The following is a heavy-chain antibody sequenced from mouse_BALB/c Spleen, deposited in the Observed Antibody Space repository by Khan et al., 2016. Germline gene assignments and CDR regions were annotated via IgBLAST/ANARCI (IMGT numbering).Heavy chain of an antibody. CDR1: GYTFTNYG. Sequence: QIQLVQSGPELKKPGETVKISCKASGYTFTNYGMNWVKQAPGKGLKWMGWINTNTGEPTYAEEFNGRFAFSLETSASTAYLQINNLKNEDTATYFCARYYGSSYYAMDYWGQGTSVTVSS. D-gene: IGHD1-1*01. CDR2: INTNTGEP. CDR3: ARYYGSSYYAMDY. V-gene: IGHV9-3*02. J-gene: IGHJ4*01.